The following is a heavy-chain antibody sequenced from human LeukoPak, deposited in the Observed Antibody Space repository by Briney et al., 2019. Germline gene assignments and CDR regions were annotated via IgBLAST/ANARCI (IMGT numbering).Heavy chain of an antibody. CDR3: ARLTADGRLYFVD. V-gene: IGHV3-23*01. Sequence: GGSLRLSCAASGFTFSSYAMSWVRQAPGKGLEWVSVISGSGGNTYYEDSVKGRFSISRDNSKNTLFLQMNSLRAEDTAVYYCARLTADGRLYFVDWGPGTLVTVSS. D-gene: IGHD6-13*01. J-gene: IGHJ4*02. CDR1: GFTFSSYA. CDR2: ISGSGGNT.